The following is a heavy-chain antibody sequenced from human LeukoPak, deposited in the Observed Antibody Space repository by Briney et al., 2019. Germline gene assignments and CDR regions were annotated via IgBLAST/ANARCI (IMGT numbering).Heavy chain of an antibody. D-gene: IGHD1-7*01. J-gene: IGHJ5*02. CDR2: IYYSGST. V-gene: IGHV4-59*01. Sequence: ETLSLTCSVSGGSISSYYWSWLRQPPGKGPEWIGYIYYSGSTNYKPSLKSRVTIPVDTSKNQFSLRLSSVTAADTAVYYCARAVNWNLPNWFDPWGQGTLVTVSS. CDR1: GGSISSYY. CDR3: ARAVNWNLPNWFDP.